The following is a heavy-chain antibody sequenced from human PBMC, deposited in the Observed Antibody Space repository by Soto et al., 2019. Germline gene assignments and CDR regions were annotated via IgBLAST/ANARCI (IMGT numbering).Heavy chain of an antibody. V-gene: IGHV4-31*03. CDR2: IYYSGST. Sequence: SETLSLTCTVSGGSISSGGYYWSWIRQHPGKGLEWIGYIYYSGSTYYNPSLKSRVTISVDTSKNQFSLKLSSVTAADTAVYYCARGVTVGVPAATTRNNWIDPWGQATLVTVSS. CDR1: GGSISSGGYY. J-gene: IGHJ5*02. CDR3: ARGVTVGVPAATTRNNWIDP. D-gene: IGHD2-2*01.